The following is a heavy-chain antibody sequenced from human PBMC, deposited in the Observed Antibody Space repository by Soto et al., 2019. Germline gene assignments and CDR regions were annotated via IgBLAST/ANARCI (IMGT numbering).Heavy chain of an antibody. CDR2: VNPSGYTS. V-gene: IGHV1-46*01. CDR1: GYTFTNYY. Sequence: ASVKVSCKASGYTFTNYYIHWVRQAPGQGLEWMGIVNPSGYTSTLAQKFQGRLTVTSDTSTSTVYMELGSLTSEDTAVYYCARDLHGAFTTMVYWGQGTLVTVPS. CDR3: ARDLHGAFTTMVY. J-gene: IGHJ4*02. D-gene: IGHD5-18*01.